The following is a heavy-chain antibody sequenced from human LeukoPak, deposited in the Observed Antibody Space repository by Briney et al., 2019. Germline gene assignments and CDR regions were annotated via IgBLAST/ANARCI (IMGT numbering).Heavy chain of an antibody. V-gene: IGHV1-2*02. J-gene: IGHJ4*02. D-gene: IGHD1-20*01. CDR3: AIYNWTLGSLGYYFDY. Sequence: ASVKVSCKGSGYTFTDSYLHWVRQAPGQGLEWMGWINPNSGGTNYAQKFQGRVTMTRDTSISTAYMELSRLRSDDTAVYYCAIYNWTLGSLGYYFDYWGQGTLVTVSS. CDR2: INPNSGGT. CDR1: GYTFTDSY.